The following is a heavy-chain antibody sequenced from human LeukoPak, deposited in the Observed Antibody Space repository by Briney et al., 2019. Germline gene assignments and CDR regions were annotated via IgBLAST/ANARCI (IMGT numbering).Heavy chain of an antibody. CDR2: INRGGST. Sequence: SETLSLTCAAYGGSFSGYYWSWIRQPPGKGLEWIGEINRGGSTNYNLSLKSRATISLDTSKSQFSLKLSSVTAADTAVYYCGLGGAIIPDAFDIWGPGTMVTVSS. CDR3: GLGGAIIPDAFDI. J-gene: IGHJ3*02. CDR1: GGSFSGYY. V-gene: IGHV4-34*01. D-gene: IGHD3-16*02.